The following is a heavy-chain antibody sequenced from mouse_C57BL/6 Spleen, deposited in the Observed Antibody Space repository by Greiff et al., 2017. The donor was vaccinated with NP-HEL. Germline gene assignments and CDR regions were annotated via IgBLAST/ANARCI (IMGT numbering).Heavy chain of an antibody. CDR2: IYPGDGDT. CDR1: GYAFSSSW. D-gene: IGHD2-3*01. Sequence: VQLQQSGPELVKPGASVKISCKASGYAFSSSWMNWVKQRPGKGLEWIGRIYPGDGDTNYNGKFKGKATLTADKSSSTAYMQLSSLTSEDSAVYFCARDGYYSYCAMDYWGQGTSVTVSS. V-gene: IGHV1-82*01. J-gene: IGHJ4*01. CDR3: ARDGYYSYCAMDY.